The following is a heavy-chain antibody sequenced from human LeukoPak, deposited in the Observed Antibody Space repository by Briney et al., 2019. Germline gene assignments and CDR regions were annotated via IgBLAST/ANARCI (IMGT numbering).Heavy chain of an antibody. CDR3: ARGSRVATLDFDY. CDR2: IIPILGTT. J-gene: IGHJ4*02. D-gene: IGHD5-12*01. CDR1: GGTFSSYG. V-gene: IGHV1-69*13. Sequence: ASVKVSCKASGGTFSSYGASWVRQAPGQGLEWRGGIIPILGTTKYAQKFQGRVTITADESTSTAYMELSSLRSEDTAVYYCARGSRVATLDFDYWGQGTLVTVSS.